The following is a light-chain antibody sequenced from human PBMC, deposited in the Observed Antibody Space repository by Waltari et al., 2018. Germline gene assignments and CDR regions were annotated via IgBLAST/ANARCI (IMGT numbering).Light chain of an antibody. CDR3: QSFDNMLSGGVV. Sequence: QSVLTQPPLVSGTPGQRVTISCSGSTSNIGAGPDVHWYQHLPGTAPKLLIYGNNNRPSGVPDRFSGSKSGTSASLAITGLQADDEADYFCQSFDNMLSGGVVFGGGTKLAVL. CDR2: GNN. V-gene: IGLV1-40*01. J-gene: IGLJ2*01. CDR1: TSNIGAGPD.